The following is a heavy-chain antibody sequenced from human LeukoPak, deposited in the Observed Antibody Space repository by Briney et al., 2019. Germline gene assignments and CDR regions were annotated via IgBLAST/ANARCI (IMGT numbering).Heavy chain of an antibody. D-gene: IGHD2-2*01. Sequence: SVKVSCKASGGTFSSYAISWVRQAPGQGLEWMGGIIPIFGTANYAQKLQGRVTITADESTSTAYMELSSLRSEDTGVYYCARVSARYCSSTSCYYFDYWGQGTLVTVSS. CDR2: IIPIFGTA. CDR1: GGTFSSYA. CDR3: ARVSARYCSSTSCYYFDY. V-gene: IGHV1-69*01. J-gene: IGHJ4*02.